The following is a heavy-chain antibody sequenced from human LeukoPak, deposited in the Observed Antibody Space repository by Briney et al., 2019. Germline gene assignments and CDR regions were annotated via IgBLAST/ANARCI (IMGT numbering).Heavy chain of an antibody. J-gene: IGHJ3*02. V-gene: IGHV3-23*01. CDR3: ARDSGDIVVVVAATPLDAFDI. CDR2: ISDSGAYT. D-gene: IGHD2-15*01. Sequence: PGGSLRLSCAASGFTFSSCAMSWVRQAPGKGLEWVSAISDSGAYTYYADSVKGRFTISRDNAKNSLYLQMNSLRAEDTAVYYCARDSGDIVVVVAATPLDAFDIWGQGTMVTVSS. CDR1: GFTFSSCA.